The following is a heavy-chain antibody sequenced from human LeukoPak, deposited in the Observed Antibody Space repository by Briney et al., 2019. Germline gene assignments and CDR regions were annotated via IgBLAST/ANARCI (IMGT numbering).Heavy chain of an antibody. V-gene: IGHV3-23*01. D-gene: IGHD6-13*01. CDR1: GFTFSSYA. Sequence: GGSLRLSCAASGFTFSSYAMSWVRQAPGKVLEWVSAISGGASSTYYAVSVKGRFTISRDNSKNTLYLQSNSLRVEDTAVYYCAKTHSSSWYEFDYWGQGTLVTVSS. J-gene: IGHJ4*02. CDR3: AKTHSSSWYEFDY. CDR2: ISGGASST.